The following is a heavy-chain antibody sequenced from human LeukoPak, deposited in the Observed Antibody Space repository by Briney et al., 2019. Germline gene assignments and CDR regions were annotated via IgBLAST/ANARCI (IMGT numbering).Heavy chain of an antibody. CDR2: VNTDGRST. J-gene: IGHJ4*02. V-gene: IGHV3-74*01. CDR3: AREGRIMGATIDY. D-gene: IGHD1-26*01. Sequence: PGGSLRLSCAASGFTFRSYWMHWVREAPGEGVVWVSRVNTDGRSTSYADSVKRRFTISRDNAKNTLYLKMDSLRAEDTAVYYCAREGRIMGATIDYWGQGALVTVSS. CDR1: GFTFRSYW.